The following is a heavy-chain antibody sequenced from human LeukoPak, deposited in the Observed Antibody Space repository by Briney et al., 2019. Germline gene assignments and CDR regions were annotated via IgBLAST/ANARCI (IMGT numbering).Heavy chain of an antibody. CDR3: VRDVWGDRDGFFDY. D-gene: IGHD5-24*01. CDR1: GFTFSSYG. CDR2: IWYDGGNK. J-gene: IGHJ4*02. Sequence: PGGSLRLSCAASGFTFSSYGMHWVRQAPGKGLEWVAVIWYDGGNKYYPDSVKGRFTISRDNAKNTVYLQLNSLRAEDTAVYYCVRDVWGDRDGFFDYWGQGTLVTVSS. V-gene: IGHV3-33*01.